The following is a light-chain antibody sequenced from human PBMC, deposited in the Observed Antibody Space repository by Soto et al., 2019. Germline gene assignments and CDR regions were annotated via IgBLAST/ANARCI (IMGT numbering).Light chain of an antibody. CDR1: QSVSNNY. Sequence: EIVLTQSPGTLSLSPWERATLSCRASQSVSNNYLAWYQQKPGQAPRLLIYGASNRATGIPDRFSGSGSGTEFTLTISTLQSEDFAVYYCQHFGGTTFTFGQGTRLEIK. CDR2: GAS. CDR3: QHFGGTTFT. J-gene: IGKJ5*01. V-gene: IGKV3-20*01.